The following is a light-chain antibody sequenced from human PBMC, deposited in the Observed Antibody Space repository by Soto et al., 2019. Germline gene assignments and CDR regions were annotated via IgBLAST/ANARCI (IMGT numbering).Light chain of an antibody. V-gene: IGKV3-15*01. CDR3: QQYNNWPRS. CDR2: GAS. J-gene: IGKJ1*01. CDR1: QSVSSN. Sequence: EIVMTQSPATLSVSAGERATLSCRASQSVSSNLAWYQQKPGQAPRLLIYGASTRATGIPARFSGSGSGTEFTLTISSLQPEDFAVYYCQQYNNWPRSFGQGT.